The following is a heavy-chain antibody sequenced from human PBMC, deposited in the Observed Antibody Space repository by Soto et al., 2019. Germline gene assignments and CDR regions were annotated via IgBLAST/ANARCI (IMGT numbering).Heavy chain of an antibody. J-gene: IGHJ5*02. Sequence: GGSLRLSCAASGFTFDDYAMHWVRQAPGKGLEWVSGISWNSGSIGYADSVKGRFTISRDNAKNSLYLQMNSLRAEDTALYYCAKELRFLEWLFDPWGQGTLVTVSS. CDR2: ISWNSGSI. CDR3: AKELRFLEWLFDP. D-gene: IGHD3-3*01. V-gene: IGHV3-9*01. CDR1: GFTFDDYA.